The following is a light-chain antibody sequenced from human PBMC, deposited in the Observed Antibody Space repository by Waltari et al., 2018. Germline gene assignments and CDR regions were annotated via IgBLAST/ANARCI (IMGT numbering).Light chain of an antibody. CDR3: MQSLQTLWT. J-gene: IGKJ1*01. V-gene: IGKV2-28*01. CDR1: QSLLHGNGNNY. Sequence: DIVVTQSPLSLPVTPGEPASISCRSIQSLLHGNGNNYLDWYLQKPGQSPQLLIYLGSNRASGVPDRFSGSGSGTDFTLRISRVEAEDVGVYYCMQSLQTLWTFGPGTKVEIK. CDR2: LGS.